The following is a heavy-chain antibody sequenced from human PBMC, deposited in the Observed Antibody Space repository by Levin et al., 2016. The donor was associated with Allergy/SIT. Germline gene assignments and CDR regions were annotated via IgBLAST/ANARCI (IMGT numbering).Heavy chain of an antibody. Sequence: SVKVSCKASGGSFSMYAISWVRQAPRHGLEWMGGIIPVYGTPIYAQKFQGRVTFTAGESAGVAYMELSSLTSEDTAVYYCARSDINGYNPGEFDSWGQGTLVTVSS. J-gene: IGHJ4*02. D-gene: IGHD5-24*01. CDR3: ARSDINGYNPGEFDS. CDR2: IIPVYGTP. CDR1: GGSFSMYA. V-gene: IGHV1-69*13.